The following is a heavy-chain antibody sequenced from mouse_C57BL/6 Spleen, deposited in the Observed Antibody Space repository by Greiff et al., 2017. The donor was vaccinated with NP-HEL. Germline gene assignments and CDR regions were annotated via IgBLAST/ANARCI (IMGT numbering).Heavy chain of an antibody. J-gene: IGHJ4*01. CDR1: GFTFSDYG. CDR2: ISSGSSTI. CDR3: ARSWFYYAMDY. V-gene: IGHV5-17*01. Sequence: EVQVVESGGGLVKPGGSLKLSCAASGFTFSDYGMHWVRQAPEKGLEWVAYISSGSSTIYYADTVKGRFTISRDNAKNTLFLQMTSLRSEDTAMYYCARSWFYYAMDYWGQGTSVTVSS. D-gene: IGHD2-2*01.